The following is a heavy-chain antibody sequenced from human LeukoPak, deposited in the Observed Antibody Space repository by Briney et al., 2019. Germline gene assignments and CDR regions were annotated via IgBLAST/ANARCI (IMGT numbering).Heavy chain of an antibody. D-gene: IGHD5-18*01. CDR1: GYTFTSYY. CDR3: AKGYTYGLTRFCFDY. V-gene: IGHV1-46*01. J-gene: IGHJ4*02. Sequence: ASVKVSCKASGYTFTSYYMHWVRQAPGLGLEWMGIINPNGGGTNYAQKFQGRVTMTRDASTSTVYMELSSLRSDDTAVYYCAKGYTYGLTRFCFDYWGQGTLVTVSS. CDR2: INPNGGGT.